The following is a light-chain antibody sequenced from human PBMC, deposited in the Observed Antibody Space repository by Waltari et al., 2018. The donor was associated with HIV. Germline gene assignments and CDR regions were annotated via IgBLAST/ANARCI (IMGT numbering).Light chain of an antibody. J-gene: IGLJ2*01. CDR1: SSDVVAYNY. V-gene: IGLV2-8*01. CDR2: EVT. Sequence: QSALTQPPSSSGSPGHSVTISCTGTSSDVVAYNYVSCYQQHPGKAPKLIIYEVTKRPSGVPDRFSASKSGNTASLTVSGLQTDDEADYYCSSYAGSNTLIFGGGTNLIVL. CDR3: SSYAGSNTLI.